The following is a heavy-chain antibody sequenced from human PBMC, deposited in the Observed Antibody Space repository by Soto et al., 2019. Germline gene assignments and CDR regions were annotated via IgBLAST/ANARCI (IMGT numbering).Heavy chain of an antibody. CDR1: GYSIRNGYY. D-gene: IGHD2-21*02. Sequence: SETLSPTCTVPGYSIRNGYYWGWIRQPPGKGLEWIGTIYHSGSTYYNPSLKSRVTISVDASENHFSLKLSSVTAADTAVYYCARVGPYCGGDCYSPPPWGQGTLVTSPQ. CDR2: IYHSGST. V-gene: IGHV4-38-2*02. CDR3: ARVGPYCGGDCYSPPP. J-gene: IGHJ5*02.